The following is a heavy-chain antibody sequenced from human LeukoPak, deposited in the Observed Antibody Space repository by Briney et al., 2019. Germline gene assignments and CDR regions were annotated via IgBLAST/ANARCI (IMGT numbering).Heavy chain of an antibody. CDR2: INYSGTT. V-gene: IGHV4-39*07. D-gene: IGHD1-26*01. Sequence: SETLSLTCTVSGGSISTNNYHWGWIRQPPGKGLERIASINYSGTTYYNPSLQSRVTISVETSKKQFSLKLRFVNAADTAVYYCARRPLVGTTPFDSWGQGTLVTVSS. J-gene: IGHJ4*02. CDR1: GGSISTNNYH. CDR3: ARRPLVGTTPFDS.